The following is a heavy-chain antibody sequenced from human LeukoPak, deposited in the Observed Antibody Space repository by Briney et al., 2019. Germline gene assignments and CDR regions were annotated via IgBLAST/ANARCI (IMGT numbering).Heavy chain of an antibody. V-gene: IGHV3-9*01. Sequence: GGSLRLSCAASGFTFDDYAMHWVRQAPGKGLEWVSGISWNSGSIGYADSVKGRFTISRDNAKNSLYLQMNSLRAEDTAVYYCAKGDYNTRDSFDYWGQGTLVTVSS. D-gene: IGHD1-14*01. CDR3: AKGDYNTRDSFDY. CDR2: ISWNSGSI. J-gene: IGHJ4*02. CDR1: GFTFDDYA.